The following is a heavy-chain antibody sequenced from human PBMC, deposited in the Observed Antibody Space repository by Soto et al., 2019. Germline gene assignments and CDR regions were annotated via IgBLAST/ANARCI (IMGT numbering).Heavy chain of an antibody. D-gene: IGHD5-18*01. CDR3: AKVLQTPGSWIQLWSPGDAFDI. J-gene: IGHJ3*02. V-gene: IGHV3-23*01. CDR1: GFTFSSYA. Sequence: GGSLRLSCAASGFTFSSYAMSWVRQAPGKGLEWVSAISGSGGSTYYADSVKGRFTISRDNSKNTLYLQMNSLRAEDTAVYYCAKVLQTPGSWIQLWSPGDAFDIWGQGTMVTVSS. CDR2: ISGSGGST.